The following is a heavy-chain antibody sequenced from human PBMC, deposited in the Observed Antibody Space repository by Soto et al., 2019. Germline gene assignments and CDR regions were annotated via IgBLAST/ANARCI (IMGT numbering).Heavy chain of an antibody. V-gene: IGHV4-59*06. CDR3: ARSSGYCSGGSCYRGYYFDY. Sequence: SETLSLTCTVSNGSISTYYWSWIRQHPGKGLEWIGYIYYSGSTYYNPSLKSRVTISVDTSKNQFSLKLSSVTAADTAVYYCARSSGYCSGGSCYRGYYFDYWGQGTLVTVSS. CDR1: NGSISTYY. CDR2: IYYSGST. D-gene: IGHD2-15*01. J-gene: IGHJ4*02.